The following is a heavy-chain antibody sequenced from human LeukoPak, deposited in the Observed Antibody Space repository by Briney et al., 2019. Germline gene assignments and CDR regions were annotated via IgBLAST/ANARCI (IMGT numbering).Heavy chain of an antibody. CDR1: GGSSSGYY. CDR3: ARHYGP. Sequence: SETLSLTCAVYGGSSSGYYWSWIRQPPGKGLEWIGEINHSGSTNYNPSLKSRVTISVDTSKNQFSLKLNSVTAADTAVYYCARHYGPWGQGTLVTVSS. CDR2: INHSGST. V-gene: IGHV4-34*01. J-gene: IGHJ5*02. D-gene: IGHD3-16*01.